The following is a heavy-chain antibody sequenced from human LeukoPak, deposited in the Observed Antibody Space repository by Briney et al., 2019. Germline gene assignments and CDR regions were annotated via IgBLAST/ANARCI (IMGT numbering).Heavy chain of an antibody. CDR2: INHSGST. V-gene: IGHV4-34*01. CDR1: GGSFSGYY. Sequence: SETLSLTCAVYGGSFSGYYWSWIRQPPGKGLEWVGEINHSGSTNYNPSLKSRVTISVDTSKNQFSLKLSSVTAADTAVYHCARGLLRPIEGRHFDYWGQGTLVTVSS. J-gene: IGHJ4*02. D-gene: IGHD1-26*01. CDR3: ARGLLRPIEGRHFDY.